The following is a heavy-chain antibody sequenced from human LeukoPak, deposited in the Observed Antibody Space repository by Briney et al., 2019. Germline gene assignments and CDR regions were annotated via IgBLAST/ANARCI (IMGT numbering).Heavy chain of an antibody. CDR3: ARDGFLGYCSGGSCYSGYYYYMDV. CDR2: IYTSGST. D-gene: IGHD2-15*01. Sequence: SETLSLTCTVSGGSISSYYWSWIRQPAGKGLEWIGRIYTSGSTNYNPSLKSRVTMSVDTSKNQFSLKLGSVTAADTAVYYCARDGFLGYCSGGSCYSGYYYYMDVWGKGTTVTVSS. CDR1: GGSISSYY. J-gene: IGHJ6*03. V-gene: IGHV4-4*07.